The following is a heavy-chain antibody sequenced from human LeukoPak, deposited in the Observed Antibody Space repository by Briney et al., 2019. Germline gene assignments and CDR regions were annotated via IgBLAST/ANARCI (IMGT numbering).Heavy chain of an antibody. CDR3: AKDLTFAIYDCGSGSCHSYFYS. Sequence: PGGSLRLSCAASGFSFSSYSMSWVRQAPGKGLEWVSAIGGGADFRFYADSVKGRFTISRDRSKNTLFLQMNSLRAEDTAVYYCAKDLTFAIYDCGSGSCHSYFYSWGQGTLVTVSS. V-gene: IGHV3-23*01. CDR1: GFSFSSYS. D-gene: IGHD2-15*01. J-gene: IGHJ4*02. CDR2: IGGGADFR.